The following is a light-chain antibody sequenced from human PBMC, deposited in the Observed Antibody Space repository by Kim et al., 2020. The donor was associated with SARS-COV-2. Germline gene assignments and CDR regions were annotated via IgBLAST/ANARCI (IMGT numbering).Light chain of an antibody. CDR3: QQYYTTPYT. J-gene: IGKJ2*01. CDR2: WAS. V-gene: IGKV4-1*01. Sequence: RATINCKSSQSVLYSSNNKNYLAWYQQKPRQPPKLLIYWASTRESGVPDRFSGSGSGADFTLTISSLQAEDVAVYYCQQYYTTPYTFGQGTKLEI. CDR1: QSVLYSSNNKNY.